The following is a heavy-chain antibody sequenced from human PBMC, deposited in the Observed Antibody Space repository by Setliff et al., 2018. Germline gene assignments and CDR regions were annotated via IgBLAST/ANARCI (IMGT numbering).Heavy chain of an antibody. CDR3: ARVGVFGGGYFDF. D-gene: IGHD3-16*01. J-gene: IGHJ4*02. Sequence: PGGSLRLSCAASGFSFSDYSMNWVRQAPGKGLEWVSYISSTSSSIYYADSVKGRFTISRDNAKNSLYLQMDSLRAEDTAVYYCARVGVFGGGYFDFWGQGTPVTVSS. V-gene: IGHV3-48*01. CDR2: ISSTSSSI. CDR1: GFSFSDYS.